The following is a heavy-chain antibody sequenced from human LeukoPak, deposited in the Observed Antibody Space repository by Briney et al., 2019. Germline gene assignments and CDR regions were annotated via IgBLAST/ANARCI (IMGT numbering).Heavy chain of an antibody. CDR1: GGSFSGYY. J-gene: IGHJ4*02. CDR3: ARLVSGLRITIFGFGY. Sequence: SETLSLTCAVYGGSFSGYYWSWIRQPPGKGLEWIGEINHSGSTNYNPSLKSRVTISVDTSKNQFSLKLSSVTAADTAVYYCARLVSGLRITIFGFGYWGQGTLVTVSS. V-gene: IGHV4-34*01. D-gene: IGHD3-3*01. CDR2: INHSGST.